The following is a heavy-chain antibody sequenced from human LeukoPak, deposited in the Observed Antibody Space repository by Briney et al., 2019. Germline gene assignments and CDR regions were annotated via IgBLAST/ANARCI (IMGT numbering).Heavy chain of an antibody. CDR3: AREDGDSNWFDP. CDR1: GGSISSGDYY. V-gene: IGHV4-30-4*01. CDR2: IYYSGST. J-gene: IGHJ5*02. Sequence: SETLSLTCIVSGGSISSGDYYWSWIRQPPGKGLEWIGYIYYSGSTYYNPSLKSRVTISVDTSKNQFSLKLSSVTAADTAVYYCAREDGDSNWFDPWGQGTLVTVSS. D-gene: IGHD4-17*01.